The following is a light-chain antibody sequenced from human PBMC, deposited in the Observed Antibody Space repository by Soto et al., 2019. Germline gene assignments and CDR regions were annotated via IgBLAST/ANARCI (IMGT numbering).Light chain of an antibody. Sequence: VLKQSPATLSLSKGERATLSCRASQSVSSDLAWYQQKPGQAPRLLIYDASNRATGIPARFSGSGSGTDFTLTISSLEAEDFAVYYCQQRSNWPPITFGQGRLLEVK. V-gene: IGKV3-11*01. J-gene: IGKJ5*01. CDR1: QSVSSD. CDR3: QQRSNWPPIT. CDR2: DAS.